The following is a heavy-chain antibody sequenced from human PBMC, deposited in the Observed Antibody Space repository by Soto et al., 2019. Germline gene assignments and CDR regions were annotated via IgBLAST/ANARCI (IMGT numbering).Heavy chain of an antibody. CDR3: ARDRDSSGYYYYGMDV. CDR2: ISAYNGKT. J-gene: IGHJ6*02. Sequence: ASVKVSCKASGGTFSSYAISWVRQAPGQGLEWMGWISAYNGKTNYAQKLQGRVTMTTDTSTSTAYMELGSLRSDDTAVYYCARDRDSSGYYYYGMDVWGQGTTITVSS. CDR1: GGTFSSYA. D-gene: IGHD3-22*01. V-gene: IGHV1-18*01.